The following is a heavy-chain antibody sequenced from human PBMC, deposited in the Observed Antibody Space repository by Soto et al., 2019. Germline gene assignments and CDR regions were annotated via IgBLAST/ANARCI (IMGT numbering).Heavy chain of an antibody. CDR1: GFSFSNYS. Sequence: GGSLRLSCVGSGFSFSNYSMDWVRQAPGKGLEWVSYISLSSSNIHYADSVQGRFTISRDNAKNSMYLQETFTEAEDTAVYYCARDPSRGSYWARYIDLWGRGTLVTV. V-gene: IGHV3-48*01. CDR2: ISLSSSNI. CDR3: ARDPSRGSYWARYIDL. D-gene: IGHD1-26*01. J-gene: IGHJ2*01.